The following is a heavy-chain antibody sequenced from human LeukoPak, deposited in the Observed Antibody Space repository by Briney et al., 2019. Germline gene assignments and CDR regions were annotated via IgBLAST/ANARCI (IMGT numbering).Heavy chain of an antibody. Sequence: PGWALRLSCAASGFTFSSYAMSWVRQAPGKGREGVSAISGSGGSTYYADSVKGRFTISRDNSKNTLYLQMNSLRAEDTAVYYCANIRIWFGEFPSNFDYWGQGTLVTVSS. D-gene: IGHD3-10*01. J-gene: IGHJ4*02. CDR2: ISGSGGST. CDR3: ANIRIWFGEFPSNFDY. V-gene: IGHV3-23*01. CDR1: GFTFSSYA.